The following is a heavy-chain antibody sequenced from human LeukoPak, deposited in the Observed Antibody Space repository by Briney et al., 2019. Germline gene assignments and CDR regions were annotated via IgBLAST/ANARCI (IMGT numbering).Heavy chain of an antibody. Sequence: GGSLRLSCAASELMFSSYAMSWVRQAPGKGLEWVSYISGSSSTIYYADSVKGRFTISRDNAKNSLYLQMNSLRAEDTAVYYCAREVMGFWSGYMYYFDYWGQGTLVTVSS. CDR3: AREVMGFWSGYMYYFDY. CDR2: ISGSSSTI. V-gene: IGHV3-48*04. CDR1: ELMFSSYA. J-gene: IGHJ4*02. D-gene: IGHD3-3*01.